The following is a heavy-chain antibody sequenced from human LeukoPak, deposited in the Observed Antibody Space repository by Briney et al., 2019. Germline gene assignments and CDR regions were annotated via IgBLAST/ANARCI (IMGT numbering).Heavy chain of an antibody. D-gene: IGHD3-22*01. CDR2: ISGGSGST. V-gene: IGHV3-23*01. CDR3: AKHRFESGGYHSTD. CDR1: GFTFSSYA. J-gene: IGHJ4*02. Sequence: GGSLRLSCVASGFTFSSYAMSWVRQAPGKGLAWVSPISGGSGSTYCADSVKGRFTISRDNSKNTLYLQMNSLRDEDTAVYYCAKHRFESGGYHSTDWGQGTLVTVSS.